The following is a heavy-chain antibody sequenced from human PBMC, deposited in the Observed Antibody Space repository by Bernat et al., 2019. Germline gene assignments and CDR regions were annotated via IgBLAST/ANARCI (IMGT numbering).Heavy chain of an antibody. J-gene: IGHJ4*02. CDR1: GGSISSGGYY. CDR3: ARDSPLGATAHYFDY. V-gene: IGHV4-31*03. D-gene: IGHD1-26*01. Sequence: QVQLQESGPGLVKPSQTLSLTSTVSGGSISSGGYYWSWIRQHPGKGLEWIGYIYYSGSTYYNPSLKSRVTISVDTSKNQFSLKLSSVTAADTAVYYCARDSPLGATAHYFDYWGQGTLVTVSS. CDR2: IYYSGST.